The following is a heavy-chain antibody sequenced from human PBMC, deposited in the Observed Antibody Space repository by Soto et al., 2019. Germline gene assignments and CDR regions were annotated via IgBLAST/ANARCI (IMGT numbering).Heavy chain of an antibody. CDR3: TRHWPITFGGVMDLDYYYMDV. CDR2: IRSKANSYAT. Sequence: PGGSLRLSCAASGFTFIGSAMHWVRQASGKGLEWVGRIRSKANSYATAYAASVKGRFTISRDDSKNTAYLQMNSLKTEDTAVYYCTRHWPITFGGVMDLDYYYMDVWGKGTTVTVSS. J-gene: IGHJ6*03. CDR1: GFTFIGSA. D-gene: IGHD3-16*01. V-gene: IGHV3-73*01.